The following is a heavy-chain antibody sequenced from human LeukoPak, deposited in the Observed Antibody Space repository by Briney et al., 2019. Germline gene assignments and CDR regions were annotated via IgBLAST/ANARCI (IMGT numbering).Heavy chain of an antibody. CDR2: IYSGGST. CDR1: GFPLSSYA. CDR3: AKDFSVYYYDSRVLDY. D-gene: IGHD3-22*01. Sequence: GGSLRLSCAAFGFPLSSYAMSWVRQAPGKGLEWVSVIYSGGSTYYADSVKGRFTISRDNSKNTLYLQMNSLRAEDTAVYYCAKDFSVYYYDSRVLDYWGQGTLVTVSS. V-gene: IGHV3-53*01. J-gene: IGHJ4*02.